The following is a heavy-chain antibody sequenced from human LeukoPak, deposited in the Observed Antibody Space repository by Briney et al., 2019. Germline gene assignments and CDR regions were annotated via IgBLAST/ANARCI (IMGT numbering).Heavy chain of an antibody. CDR1: GFTFNNYA. D-gene: IGHD6-19*01. CDR2: ISGSGGST. Sequence: GGSLRLSCAASGFTFNNYAMSWVRQAPGKGLEWVSAISGSGGSTYYADSVKGRFTISRDNSKNTLYLQMNSLRAEDTAVYYCAKDRISSGWSNWFDPWGQGTLVTVSS. CDR3: AKDRISSGWSNWFDP. J-gene: IGHJ5*02. V-gene: IGHV3-23*01.